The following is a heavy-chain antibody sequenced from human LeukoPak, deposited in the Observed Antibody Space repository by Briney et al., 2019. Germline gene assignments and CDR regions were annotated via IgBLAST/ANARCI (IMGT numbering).Heavy chain of an antibody. CDR1: GGSISSSSYY. J-gene: IGHJ5*02. V-gene: IGHV4-39*07. D-gene: IGHD6-13*01. CDR3: ARAGSIAAAGIHWFDP. Sequence: SETLSLTCTVSGGSISSSSYYWGWIRQPPGKGLEWIGSIYYSGSTYYNPSLKSRVTISVDTSKNQFSLKLSSVTAADTAVYYCARAGSIAAAGIHWFDPWGQGTLVTVPS. CDR2: IYYSGST.